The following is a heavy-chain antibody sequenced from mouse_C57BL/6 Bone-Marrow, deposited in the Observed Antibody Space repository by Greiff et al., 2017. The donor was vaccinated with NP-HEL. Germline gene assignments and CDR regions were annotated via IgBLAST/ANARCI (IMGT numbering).Heavy chain of an antibody. D-gene: IGHD2-3*01. CDR3: ARREGYYLFMDY. J-gene: IGHJ4*01. CDR1: GFTFSDYG. Sequence: VQLKESGGGLVKPGGSLKLSCAASGFTFSDYGMHWVRQAPEKGLEWVAYISSGSSTIYYADTVKGRFTISRDNAKNTLFLQMTSLRSEDTAMYYCARREGYYLFMDYWGQGTSVTVSS. V-gene: IGHV5-17*01. CDR2: ISSGSSTI.